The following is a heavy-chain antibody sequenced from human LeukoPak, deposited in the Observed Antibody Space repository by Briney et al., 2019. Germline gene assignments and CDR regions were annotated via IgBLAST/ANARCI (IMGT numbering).Heavy chain of an antibody. V-gene: IGHV3-30*18. Sequence: PGGSLRLSCAASGFTFSSYGMHWVRQAPGKGLEWVAVISYDGSNKYYADSVKGRFTISRDNSKNTLYLQMNSLRAEDTAVYYCAKDPTGGLSGSYPLDYWGQGTLVTVSS. J-gene: IGHJ4*02. D-gene: IGHD1-26*01. CDR2: ISYDGSNK. CDR3: AKDPTGGLSGSYPLDY. CDR1: GFTFSSYG.